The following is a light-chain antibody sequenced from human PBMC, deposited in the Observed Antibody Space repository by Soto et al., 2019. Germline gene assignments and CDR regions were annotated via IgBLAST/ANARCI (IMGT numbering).Light chain of an antibody. CDR1: SSDIGGYNY. J-gene: IGLJ2*01. CDR3: SSYTSSSTVV. Sequence: QSVLTQPASMSGSPGQSITISCTGTSSDIGGYNYVSWYQQHPGKAPKLMIYDVSKWPSGVSNRFSGSKSGNTASLTISGLQAEDEADYYCSSYTSSSTVVFGGGTKLTVL. V-gene: IGLV2-14*03. CDR2: DVS.